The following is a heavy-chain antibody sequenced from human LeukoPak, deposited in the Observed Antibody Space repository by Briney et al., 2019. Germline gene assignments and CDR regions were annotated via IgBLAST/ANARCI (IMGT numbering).Heavy chain of an antibody. D-gene: IGHD2-2*01. CDR1: GFTFSIYD. CDR2: IGTGGDP. J-gene: IGHJ4*02. CDR3: ARGGGIVVVPAAIGQSTPFDY. Sequence: GGSLRLSCAASGFTFSIYDMHWVRQATGEGLEWGSAIGTGGDPYYPGSVKGRFTISRENDKTSLYLKMNSLRAGDTAVYYCARGGGIVVVPAAIGQSTPFDYWGQGTLVTVPS. V-gene: IGHV3-13*05.